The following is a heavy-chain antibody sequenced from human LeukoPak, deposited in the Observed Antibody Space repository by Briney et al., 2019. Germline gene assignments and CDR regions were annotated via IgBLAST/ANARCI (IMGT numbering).Heavy chain of an antibody. J-gene: IGHJ4*02. CDR1: GFTFDDYA. D-gene: IGHD6-19*01. V-gene: IGHV3-9*03. CDR3: AKDLYSSGWGFDY. Sequence: PGGSLRLSCAASGFTFDDYAMHWVRQAPGKGLEWVSGISWNSGSIGYADSVKGRFTISRDNAKNSLYLQMNSLRAEDMALYYCAKDLYSSGWGFDYWGQGTLVTVSS. CDR2: ISWNSGSI.